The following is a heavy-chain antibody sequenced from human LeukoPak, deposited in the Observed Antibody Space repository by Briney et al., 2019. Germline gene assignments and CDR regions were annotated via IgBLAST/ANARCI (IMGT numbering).Heavy chain of an antibody. CDR3: VVGGSPGY. V-gene: IGHV3-74*01. Sequence: GGSLRLSCAASGNYWMHWVRQAPGKGLVWVSHINGDGSWTTYADSVKGRFTASRDNTKNTWSLEMNSLRAEDTAVYYCVVGGSPGYWGQGTLVTVSS. D-gene: IGHD2-15*01. CDR2: INGDGSWT. J-gene: IGHJ4*02. CDR1: GNYW.